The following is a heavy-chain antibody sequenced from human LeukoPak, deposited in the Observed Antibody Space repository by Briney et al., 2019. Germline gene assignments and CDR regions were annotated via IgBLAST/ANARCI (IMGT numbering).Heavy chain of an antibody. CDR3: SSSHGPGSNFNSLDY. V-gene: IGHV3-73*01. CDR1: GFPFSASA. J-gene: IGHJ4*02. Sequence: GGSLRLACAASGFPFSASAVYWVRQSSEKGLEWVGRIKSKGNNYATAYAASVRGRFTISRDDSKNTVYPHLNSLQIEDTAVYYCSSSHGPGSNFNSLDYWGQGTLVTVSS. D-gene: IGHD3-10*01. CDR2: IKSKGNNYAT.